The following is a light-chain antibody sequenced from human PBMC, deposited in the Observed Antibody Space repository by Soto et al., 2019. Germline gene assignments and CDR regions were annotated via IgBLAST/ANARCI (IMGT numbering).Light chain of an antibody. J-gene: IGLJ3*02. Sequence: QPVLTQPASVSGSPGQSITISCTGTTSDVGSYNYVSWYQQHPGKAPKLMIYDVSNRPSGVSNRFSGSKSGNTASLTISGLQDDDEDDYYCSSYTSSSTLVFGGGTKLTVL. CDR2: DVS. CDR3: SSYTSSSTLV. V-gene: IGLV2-14*01. CDR1: TSDVGSYNY.